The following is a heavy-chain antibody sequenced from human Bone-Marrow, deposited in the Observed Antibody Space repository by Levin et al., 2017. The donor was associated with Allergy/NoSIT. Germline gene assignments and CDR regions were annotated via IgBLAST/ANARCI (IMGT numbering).Heavy chain of an antibody. CDR3: ARVLQYSSYYTDV. Sequence: SETLSLTCTVSGVSITSGSYYWSWIRQPAGKGLEWIGHSYTSGNITYNPSLKSRVTISLDTSKNQFSLKLRSVTAADTAVYYCARVLQYSSYYTDVWGKGTMVTVSS. CDR1: GVSITSGSYY. D-gene: IGHD2-21*01. J-gene: IGHJ6*03. CDR2: SYTSGNI. V-gene: IGHV4-61*09.